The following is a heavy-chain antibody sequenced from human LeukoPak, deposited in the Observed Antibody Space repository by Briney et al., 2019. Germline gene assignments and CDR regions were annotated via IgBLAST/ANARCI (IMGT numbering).Heavy chain of an antibody. CDR1: GGSISHYY. CDR3: ARDNYYYMDV. V-gene: IGHV4-59*01. J-gene: IGHJ6*03. CDR2: IYYSGST. Sequence: SETLSLTCTVSGGSISHYYWSWIRQPPGKGLEWIGYIYYSGSTNYNPSLKSRVTMSVDTSKNQFSLKLSSVTAADTAVYYCARDNYYYMDVWGKGTTVTVSS.